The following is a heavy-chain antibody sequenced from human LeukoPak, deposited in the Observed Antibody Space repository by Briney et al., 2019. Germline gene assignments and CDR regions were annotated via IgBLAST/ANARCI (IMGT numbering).Heavy chain of an antibody. CDR1: VGSISSAVYY. J-gene: IGHJ6*03. CDR2: IYYSGST. CDR3: ARDSKGLYSSSSPDYYMDV. V-gene: IGHV4-31*03. Sequence: SQTLSLTCTVSVGSISSAVYYCSWIRQHPGNGLEWIGYIYYSGSTYYKPSLMSRVTISVDTSKKQFSWRLSAVTAADTAVYYCARDSKGLYSSSSPDYYMDVWGKGTTVTVSS. D-gene: IGHD6-6*01.